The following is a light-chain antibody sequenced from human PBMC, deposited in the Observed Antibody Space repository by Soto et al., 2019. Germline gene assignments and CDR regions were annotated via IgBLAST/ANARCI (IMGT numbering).Light chain of an antibody. CDR2: AAA. CDR1: QGIGNY. Sequence: DIQMTQSPSSLSASVGDRVTITCRASQGIGNYLAWYQQKPGNVPKLLIYAAATLQSGVPSRFSGSGSGTDFTLNISSLQPEDVATYYCQKYNSAPLVTFGPGTKVDIK. V-gene: IGKV1-27*01. CDR3: QKYNSAPLVT. J-gene: IGKJ3*01.